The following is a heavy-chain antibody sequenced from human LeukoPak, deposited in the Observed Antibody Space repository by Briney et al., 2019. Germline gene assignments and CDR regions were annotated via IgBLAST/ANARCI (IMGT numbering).Heavy chain of an antibody. CDR3: ARGSKSYGDYIRSKIHYFDY. V-gene: IGHV3-30*04. J-gene: IGHJ4*02. Sequence: GGSLRLSCAASGFTFSSYAIHWVRQAPGKGMEWVAVMSYDGSNKYYADSVKGRFTISRDNSKNTLYLQMNSLRVEDMAVYYCARGSKSYGDYIRSKIHYFDYWGQGTLVTVSS. D-gene: IGHD4-17*01. CDR2: MSYDGSNK. CDR1: GFTFSSYA.